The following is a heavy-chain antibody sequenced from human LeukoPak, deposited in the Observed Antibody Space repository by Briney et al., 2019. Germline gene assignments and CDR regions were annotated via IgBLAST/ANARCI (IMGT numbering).Heavy chain of an antibody. Sequence: GGSLRVSCAAPVFTFSIYGMRCVRQSPGEGVWWVAFIRYEVSNKYYTESLKSPVTISTDNSKNTLCLQMNSLRAEDMAVYYCARERVEYQLLSKRGVYYFDYWGREPWSPSPQ. CDR1: VFTFSIYG. V-gene: IGHV3-30*02. J-gene: IGHJ4*02. CDR2: IRYEVSNK. CDR3: ARERVEYQLLSKRGVYYFDY. D-gene: IGHD2-2*01.